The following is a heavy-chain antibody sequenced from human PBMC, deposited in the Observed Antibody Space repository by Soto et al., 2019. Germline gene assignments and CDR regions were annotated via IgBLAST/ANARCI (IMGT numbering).Heavy chain of an antibody. D-gene: IGHD6-13*01. CDR3: AKGRWVVAAAARRGMDV. CDR1: GYTFTSYY. V-gene: IGHV1-46*01. Sequence: GASVKVSCKASGYTFTSYYMHWVRQAPGQGLEWMGIINPSGGSTSYAQKFQGRVTMTRDTSTSTVYMELSSLRSEDTAVYYCAKGRWVVAAAARRGMDVWGQGTTVTVSS. CDR2: INPSGGST. J-gene: IGHJ6*02.